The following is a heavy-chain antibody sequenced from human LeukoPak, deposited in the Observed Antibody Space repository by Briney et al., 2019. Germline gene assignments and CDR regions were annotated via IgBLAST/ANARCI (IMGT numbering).Heavy chain of an antibody. CDR3: ASGDYGDYARFDY. D-gene: IGHD4-17*01. CDR1: GGTFSSYA. J-gene: IGHJ4*02. V-gene: IGHV1-69*13. Sequence: SVKVSCKASGGTFSSYAISWVRQAPGQGLEWMGGIIPTFGTANYAQKFQGRVTITADESTSTAYMELSSLRSEDTAVYYCASGDYGDYARFDYWGQGTLVTVSS. CDR2: IIPTFGTA.